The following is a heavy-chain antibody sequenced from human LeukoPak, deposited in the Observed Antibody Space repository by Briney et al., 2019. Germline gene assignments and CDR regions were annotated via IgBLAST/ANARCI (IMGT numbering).Heavy chain of an antibody. J-gene: IGHJ4*02. CDR1: GFTFSGYA. D-gene: IGHD3-9*01. Sequence: PGGSLRLSCAASGFTFSGYAMSWVRQAPGKGLEWVSAISVSGTSTYYADSVKGRFTISRDNAKTSLYLQMNSLRAEDTAVYYCAKEGELRYFDWPPPFDYWGQGTLVTVSS. V-gene: IGHV3-23*01. CDR3: AKEGELRYFDWPPPFDY. CDR2: ISVSGTST.